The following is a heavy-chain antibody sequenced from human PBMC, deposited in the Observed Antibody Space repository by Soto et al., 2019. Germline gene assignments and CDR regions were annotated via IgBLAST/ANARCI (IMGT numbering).Heavy chain of an antibody. Sequence: EVQLLESGGGLVQPGGSLRLSCAASGFTFSSYAMSWVRQAPGKGLEWVSAISGSGGSTYYADSVKGRFTISRDNSKNTLYLQMNSMRAEDTAVYYCAKRGGDYYYYYMDVWGKGTTVTVSS. CDR3: AKRGGDYYYYYMDV. V-gene: IGHV3-23*01. D-gene: IGHD3-10*01. CDR2: ISGSGGST. J-gene: IGHJ6*03. CDR1: GFTFSSYA.